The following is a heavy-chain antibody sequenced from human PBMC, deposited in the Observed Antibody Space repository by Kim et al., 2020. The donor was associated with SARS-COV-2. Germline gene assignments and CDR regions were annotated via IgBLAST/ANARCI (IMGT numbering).Heavy chain of an antibody. CDR3: ARKGRDAFDI. CDR2: ST. J-gene: IGHJ3*02. Sequence: STNCNPSLKSRVTISVDTSKNQFSLKLSSVTAADTAVYYCARKGRDAFDIWGQGTMVTVSS. V-gene: IGHV4-59*01.